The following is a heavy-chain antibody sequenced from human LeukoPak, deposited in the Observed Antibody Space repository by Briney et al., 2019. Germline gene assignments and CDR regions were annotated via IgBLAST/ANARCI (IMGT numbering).Heavy chain of an antibody. Sequence: GSLRLPCAGFGFTFTSYSMNWVRQGPGEGLEGVSTISGGGGSTYYADSVKGRFTISRDNSKNTLYLQVNSLRAEDTAVYYCAKGGKWDVTPFDYWGQGTLVTVSS. V-gene: IGHV3-23*01. CDR3: AKGGKWDVTPFDY. J-gene: IGHJ4*02. CDR1: GFTFTSYS. CDR2: ISGGGGST. D-gene: IGHD1-26*01.